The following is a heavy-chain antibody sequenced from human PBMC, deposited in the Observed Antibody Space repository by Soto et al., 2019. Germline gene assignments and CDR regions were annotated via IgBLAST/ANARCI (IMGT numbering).Heavy chain of an antibody. CDR3: AREQLERRGYYYGMDV. J-gene: IGHJ6*02. Sequence: ASVKVSCKASGYTFTSYAMHWVRQAPGQRLEWMGWINAGNGNTKYSQKFQGRVTITRDTSASTAYMELSSLRSEDTAVYYCAREQLERRGYYYGMDVWGQGTTVTVSS. D-gene: IGHD1-1*01. CDR1: GYTFTSYA. CDR2: INAGNGNT. V-gene: IGHV1-3*01.